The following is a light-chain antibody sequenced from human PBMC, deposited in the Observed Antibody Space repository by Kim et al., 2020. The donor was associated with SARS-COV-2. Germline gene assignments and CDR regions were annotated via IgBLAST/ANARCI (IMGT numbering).Light chain of an antibody. CDR3: QQYYSTPYT. CDR1: QRIFSGFTNKSY. Sequence: RAPTPCKSNQRIFSGFTNKSYLEWFQQSRGQPPKLLVYWASTRESGVPDRFSGSASGTTFSLTSSSLQPEVVAMYYCQQYYSTPYTFGQGTKLEI. J-gene: IGKJ2*01. CDR2: WAS. V-gene: IGKV4-1*01.